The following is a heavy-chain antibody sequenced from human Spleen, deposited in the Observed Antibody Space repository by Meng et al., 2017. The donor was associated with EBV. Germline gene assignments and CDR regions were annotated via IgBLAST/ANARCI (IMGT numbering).Heavy chain of an antibody. CDR2: INPNSGGT. CDR3: ARDCSSTSCSVDY. CDR1: GYTFTGYY. D-gene: IGHD2-2*01. Sequence: QGQLVQYGAEVKKPWASVKVSCKASGYTFTGYYMHWVRQAPGQGLEWMGRINPNSGGTNYAQKFQGRVTMTRDTSISTAYMELSRLRSDDTAVYYCARDCSSTSCSVDYWGQGTLVTVSS. J-gene: IGHJ4*02. V-gene: IGHV1-2*06.